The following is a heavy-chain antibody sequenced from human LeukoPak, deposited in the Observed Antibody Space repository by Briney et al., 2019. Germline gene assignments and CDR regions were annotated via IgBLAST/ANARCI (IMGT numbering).Heavy chain of an antibody. J-gene: IGHJ4*02. D-gene: IGHD6-19*01. Sequence: VASVKVSCKASGGTFSSYAISWVRQAPGQGLERMGRIIPILGIANYAQKFQGRVTMTRDTSTSTVYMELSSLRSEDTAVYYCAREPSYSSGWPFDYWGQGTLVTVSS. CDR1: GGTFSSYA. CDR3: AREPSYSSGWPFDY. CDR2: IIPILGIA. V-gene: IGHV1-69*04.